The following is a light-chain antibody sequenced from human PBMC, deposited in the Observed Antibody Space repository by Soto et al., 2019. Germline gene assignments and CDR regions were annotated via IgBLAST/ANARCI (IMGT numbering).Light chain of an antibody. J-gene: IGKJ4*02. CDR2: AAS. CDR3: QQFGCSGT. Sequence: DIQITQSPASLSASVGARATITCRASQSISSYLNWYQQKPGKAPKLLIYAASSLQSGVPSRFSGSGSGTDFTLAVWSLVLEGFAVFYCQQFGCSGTLGRGTKVDIK. CDR1: QSISSY. V-gene: IGKV1-39*01.